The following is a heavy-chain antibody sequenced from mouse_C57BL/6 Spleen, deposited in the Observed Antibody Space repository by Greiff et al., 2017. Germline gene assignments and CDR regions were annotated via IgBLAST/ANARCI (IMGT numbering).Heavy chain of an antibody. CDR2: ISYSGST. V-gene: IGHV3-1*01. CDR1: GYSITSGYD. CDR3: ARGDYGSPLAY. J-gene: IGHJ3*01. D-gene: IGHD1-1*01. Sequence: EVQLQQSGPGMVKPSQSLSLTCTVTGYSITSGYDWHWIRHFPGNKLEWMGYISYSGSTNYNPSLKSRISITHDTSKNHFFLKLNSVTTEDTATYYCARGDYGSPLAYWGQGTLVTVSA.